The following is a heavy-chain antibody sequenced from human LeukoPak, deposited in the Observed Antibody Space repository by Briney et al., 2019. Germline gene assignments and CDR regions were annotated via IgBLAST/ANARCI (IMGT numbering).Heavy chain of an antibody. Sequence: SETLSLTCTVSGCSVSSTTYYWSWIRQPPGKGLEWIASINYSGSTYYNPSLKSRVTISVDTSEDQFSLKLSSVTAADTAVYYCARYVVYGSGKYYFDYWGQGTLVTVSS. J-gene: IGHJ4*02. CDR3: ARYVVYGSGKYYFDY. CDR1: GCSVSSTTYY. V-gene: IGHV4-39*01. D-gene: IGHD3-10*01. CDR2: INYSGST.